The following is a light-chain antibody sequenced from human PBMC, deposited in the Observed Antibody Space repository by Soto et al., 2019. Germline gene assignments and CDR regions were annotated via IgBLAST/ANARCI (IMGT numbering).Light chain of an antibody. J-gene: IGLJ2*01. V-gene: IGLV2-8*01. CDR1: SSDVGGYNY. CDR2: EVS. CDR3: SSYAGSTNYVV. Sequence: QSALTQPPSASGSPGQSVTISCTGTSSDVGGYNYVSWYQQHPGKAPKLMIYEVSKRPSGVPDRFSGSKSGNTASLTASGLQAEDEADYYCSSYAGSTNYVVFGGGTKVTVL.